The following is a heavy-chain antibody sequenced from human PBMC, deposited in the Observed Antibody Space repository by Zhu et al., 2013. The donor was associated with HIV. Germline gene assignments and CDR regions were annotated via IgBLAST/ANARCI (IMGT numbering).Heavy chain of an antibody. CDR3: ARGTAVVTPGFYY. D-gene: IGHD2-21*02. V-gene: IGHV1-69*12. Sequence: QVQLVQSGAEVKKPGSSVKVSCKSSGGTFSNYAISWVRQAPGHGFEWMGGIIPIFGTTNYAQNFQDKVTITADESTSTAYMEMSSLTSEDTAVYYCARGTAVVTPGFYYWGQGTLITVSS. CDR1: GGTFSNYA. J-gene: IGHJ4*02. CDR2: IIPIFGTT.